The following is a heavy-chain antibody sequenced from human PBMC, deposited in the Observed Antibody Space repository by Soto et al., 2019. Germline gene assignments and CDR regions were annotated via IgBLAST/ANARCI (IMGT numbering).Heavy chain of an antibody. J-gene: IGHJ6*02. CDR2: INAGNGNT. CDR1: GYTFTSYA. D-gene: IGHD2-2*01. CDR3: AREGCSSTSCFLTGNYYYGMDV. V-gene: IGHV1-3*01. Sequence: QVQLVQSGAEVKKPGASVKVSCKASGYTFTSYAMHWVRQARGQRLEWMGWINAGNGNTKYSQKFQGRVTITRDTSASTAYMELSSLRSEDTAVYYCAREGCSSTSCFLTGNYYYGMDVWGQGTTVTVSS.